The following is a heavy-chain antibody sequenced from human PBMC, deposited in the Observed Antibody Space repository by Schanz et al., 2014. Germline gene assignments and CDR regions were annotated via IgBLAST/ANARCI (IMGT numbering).Heavy chain of an antibody. CDR3: ARGGGPEDVFDI. CDR2: IVPIAGIT. V-gene: IGHV1-69*02. Sequence: QVHLVQSGAEVKKPGSSVKVSCKASGGTFSSDTFSWVRQAPGQGLEWMGRIVPIAGITNYAQRFQGRVTITADKSSDTAYMELSSLRSDDTAVYYCARGGGPEDVFDIWGQGTIXTVSS. J-gene: IGHJ3*02. D-gene: IGHD2-15*01. CDR1: GGTFSSDT.